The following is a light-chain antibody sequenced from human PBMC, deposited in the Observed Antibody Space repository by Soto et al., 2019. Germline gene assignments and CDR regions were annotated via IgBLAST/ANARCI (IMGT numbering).Light chain of an antibody. CDR2: DAF. Sequence: EIVLTQSPGTLSLSPGERATLSCRASQSVSSYLAWYQHKPGQAPRLLIYDAFNRATGIPARFSGSGSGTDFTLTISSLEPEDYAAEFWQQRSNWSRYTFGQGTNLEIK. V-gene: IGKV3-11*01. J-gene: IGKJ2*01. CDR1: QSVSSY. CDR3: QQRSNWSRYT.